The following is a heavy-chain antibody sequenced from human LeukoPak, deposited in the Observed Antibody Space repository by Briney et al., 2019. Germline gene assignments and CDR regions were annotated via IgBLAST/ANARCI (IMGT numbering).Heavy chain of an antibody. CDR1: GFTFSSYA. Sequence: PGGSLRLSCAASGFTFSSYAMSWVRQAPGKGLEWVSAISGSGGSTYYADSVKGRFTISRDNSKNTLYLQVNSLRAEDTAVYYCAKDLDVVVPAAPYFDYWGQGTLVTVSS. V-gene: IGHV3-23*01. D-gene: IGHD2-2*01. CDR3: AKDLDVVVPAAPYFDY. J-gene: IGHJ4*02. CDR2: ISGSGGST.